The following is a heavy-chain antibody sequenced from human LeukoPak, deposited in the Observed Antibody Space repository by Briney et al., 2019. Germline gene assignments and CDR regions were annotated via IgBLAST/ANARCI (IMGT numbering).Heavy chain of an antibody. V-gene: IGHV4-59*01. Sequence: SVTLSFTGTVSGGSISSSYWIWLRQPQGHGLMWIGYLFYSGSTYYNHSLKSRVSMSVDTSKKQFSLKLTSVSAADTAVYYCARDYRGTFDYWGQGTLVTVSS. D-gene: IGHD1-7*01. J-gene: IGHJ4*02. CDR1: GGSISSSY. CDR3: ARDYRGTFDY. CDR2: LFYSGST.